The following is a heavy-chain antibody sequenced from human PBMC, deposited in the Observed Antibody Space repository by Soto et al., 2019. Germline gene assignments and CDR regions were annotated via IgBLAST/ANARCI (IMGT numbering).Heavy chain of an antibody. Sequence: PGGSLRLSCAASGFTFSSYGMHWVRQAPGKGLEWVAVIWYDGSNKYYADSVKGRFTISRDNSKNTLYLQMNSLRAEDTAVYYCARDKGKLYYYYYGMDVWGQGTTVTVSS. D-gene: IGHD3-10*01. CDR1: GFTFSSYG. CDR3: ARDKGKLYYYYYGMDV. CDR2: IWYDGSNK. V-gene: IGHV3-33*01. J-gene: IGHJ6*02.